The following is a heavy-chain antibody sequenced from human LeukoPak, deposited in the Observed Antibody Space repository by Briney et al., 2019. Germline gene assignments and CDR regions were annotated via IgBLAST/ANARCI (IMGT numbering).Heavy chain of an antibody. CDR1: GYSFKSYW. CDR2: IYPGDSDT. V-gene: IGHV5-51*01. J-gene: IGHJ3*02. CDR3: ARFRTPGGSYSSDAMDI. D-gene: IGHD1-26*01. Sequence: GESLKVSCEGSGYSFKSYWIGWVRQTPGEGLKWMGIIYPGDSDTRYSPSFQGQVTISADKSISTAYLQWSSLKASDTAMYYCARFRTPGGSYSSDAMDIWGQGTVVTVSS.